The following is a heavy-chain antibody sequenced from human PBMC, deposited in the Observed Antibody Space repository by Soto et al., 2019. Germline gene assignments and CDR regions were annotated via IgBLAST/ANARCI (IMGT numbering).Heavy chain of an antibody. CDR1: GGTFKTYV. J-gene: IGHJ5*02. CDR3: ARDHVAIKTEAGRSGWFDP. Sequence: QVQLVQSGAEVKKPGSSVNVSCKASGGTFKTYVITWVRQAPGQGLEWMGGIIPLFGTTTYAPKFQGRVTISADNSTNTVYMEMSSLRSDDTAVYYCARDHVAIKTEAGRSGWFDPWGQGTLVTVSS. D-gene: IGHD2-21*01. V-gene: IGHV1-69*06. CDR2: IIPLFGTT.